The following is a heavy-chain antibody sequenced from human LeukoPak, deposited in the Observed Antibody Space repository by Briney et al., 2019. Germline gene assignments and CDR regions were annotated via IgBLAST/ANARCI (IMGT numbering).Heavy chain of an antibody. Sequence: ETLSLTCTVSGGSISGSSYYWGWVRQAPGKGLEWISYIDSDTYGNTIYYPHTVKGRFTISRDNAKNSLYLQMDSLRDEDTAVYYCARDRDYAFDYWGQGTLVTVSS. CDR1: GGSISGSSYY. CDR3: ARDRDYAFDY. D-gene: IGHD4-17*01. V-gene: IGHV3-48*02. CDR2: IDSDTYGNTI. J-gene: IGHJ4*02.